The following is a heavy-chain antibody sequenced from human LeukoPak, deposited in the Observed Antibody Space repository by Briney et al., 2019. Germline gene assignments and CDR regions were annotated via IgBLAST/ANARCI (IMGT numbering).Heavy chain of an antibody. J-gene: IGHJ4*02. V-gene: IGHV3-30*04. CDR1: GFTFSSYA. CDR3: ARGGGSGYQFDY. D-gene: IGHD3-22*01. CDR2: IPYDGSNK. Sequence: GGSLRLSCAASGFTFSSYAMHWVRQAPGKGLEWVAVIPYDGSNKYYADSVKGRFTISRDNSKNTLYLQMNSLRAEDTAVYYCARGGGSGYQFDYWGQGTLVTVSS.